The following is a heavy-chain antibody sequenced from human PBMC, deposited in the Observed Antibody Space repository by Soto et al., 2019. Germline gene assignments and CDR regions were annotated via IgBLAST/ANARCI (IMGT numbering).Heavy chain of an antibody. V-gene: IGHV1-69*13. J-gene: IGHJ5*02. CDR3: ARGAVVHNWFDP. D-gene: IGHD2-15*01. CDR2: IIPIFGTA. CDR1: GGTFSSYA. Sequence: ASVKVSCKASGGTFSSYAIRWVRQAPGQGLEWMGGIIPIFGTANYAQKFQGRVTITADESTSTAYMELSSLRSEDTAVYYCARGAVVHNWFDPWGHGTLVTVS.